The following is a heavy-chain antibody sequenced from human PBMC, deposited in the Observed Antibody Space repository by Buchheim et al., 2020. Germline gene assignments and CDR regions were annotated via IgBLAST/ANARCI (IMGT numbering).Heavy chain of an antibody. CDR3: ARTQSLAAAGDY. J-gene: IGHJ4*02. CDR2: INPNGGST. V-gene: IGHV1-46*02. D-gene: IGHD6-13*01. Sequence: QVQLVQSGAEVKNLGASVNVSCKASGYTFNIYYMYWVRQAPGQGLEWMGIINPNGGSTNYAKKFQGRVTMTRDTATNTVYMKLSSLRSEDTAVYYCARTQSLAAAGDYWGQGTL. CDR1: GYTFNIYY.